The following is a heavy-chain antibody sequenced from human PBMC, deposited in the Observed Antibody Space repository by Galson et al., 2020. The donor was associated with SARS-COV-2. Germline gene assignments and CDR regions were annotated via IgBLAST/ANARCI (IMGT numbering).Heavy chain of an antibody. CDR2: INSDGSST. D-gene: IGHD2-2*01. J-gene: IGHJ4*02. V-gene: IGHV3-74*01. Sequence: GGSLRFSCAASGFTFSSYWMHWVRQAPGKGLVWVSRINSDGSSTSYADSVKGRFTISRDNAKNTLYLQMNSLRAEDTAVYYCARDQGTVVPAAQDYWGQGTLVTVSS. CDR1: GFTFSSYW. CDR3: ARDQGTVVPAAQDY.